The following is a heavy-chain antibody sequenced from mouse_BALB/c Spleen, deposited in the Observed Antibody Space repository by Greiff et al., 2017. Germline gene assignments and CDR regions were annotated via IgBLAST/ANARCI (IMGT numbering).Heavy chain of an antibody. CDR2: ISSGSSTI. CDR3: ARGRYYFDY. Sequence: DVQLVESGGGLVQPGGSRKLSCAASGFTFSSFGMHWVRQAPEKGLEWVAYISSGSSTIYYADTVKGRFTISRDNPKNTLFLQMTSLRSEDTAMYYCARGRYYFDYWGQGTTLTVSS. CDR1: GFTFSSFG. J-gene: IGHJ2*01. V-gene: IGHV5-17*02.